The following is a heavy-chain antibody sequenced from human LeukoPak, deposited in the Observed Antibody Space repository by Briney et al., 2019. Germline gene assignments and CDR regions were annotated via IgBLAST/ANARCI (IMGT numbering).Heavy chain of an antibody. CDR1: GDRVSSNRAA. D-gene: IGHD3-10*01. V-gene: IGHV6-1*01. Sequence: SQTLSLTCAISGDRVSSNRAAWNSTRQSPSSGLGWLARTYYRSKWYYDYAVSVKARTSINADTSKNQFSLQVNSVTPEDTAVYYCVRDYGSGLFDYWGQGTLVTVSS. CDR3: VRDYGSGLFDY. CDR2: TYYRSKWYY. J-gene: IGHJ4*02.